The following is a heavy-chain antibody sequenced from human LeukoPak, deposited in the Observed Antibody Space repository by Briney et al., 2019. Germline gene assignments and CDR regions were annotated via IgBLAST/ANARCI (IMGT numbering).Heavy chain of an antibody. CDR1: GFTFSGSA. CDR2: IRSKANSYAT. CDR3: VGSTGWPGY. Sequence: GGSLKLSCAASGFTFSGSAMHWVRQASGKGLEWVGRIRSKANSYATAYAASVKGRFTISRDNAKNTLYLQMNSLREEDTAVYYCVGSTGWPGYWGQGTLVTVSS. V-gene: IGHV3-73*01. D-gene: IGHD6-19*01. J-gene: IGHJ4*02.